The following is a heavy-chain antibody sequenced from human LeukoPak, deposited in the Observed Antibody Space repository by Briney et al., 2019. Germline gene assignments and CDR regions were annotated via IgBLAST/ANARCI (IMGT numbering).Heavy chain of an antibody. CDR3: ARRRDFIDY. D-gene: IGHD3/OR15-3a*01. CDR2: SSSSGSTI. V-gene: IGHV3-11*01. J-gene: IGHJ4*02. Sequence: PGGSLRLSCAASGFTLSDYYMSWIRQAPGKGLEWVSYSSSSGSTIYYADSVKGRFAISRDNAKNSLYLQMSSLRAEDTAVYYCARRRDFIDYWGQGTLVTVSS. CDR1: GFTLSDYY.